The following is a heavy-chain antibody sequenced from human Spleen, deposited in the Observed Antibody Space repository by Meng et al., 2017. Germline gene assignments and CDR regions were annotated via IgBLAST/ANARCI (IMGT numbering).Heavy chain of an antibody. Sequence: QVQLVQSGAEVKKPGSSVKVSCKASGGTFSSYAINWVRQAPGQGLEWMGWMNSNSGNIGYAQKFQGRVTMTRSTSISTAYMELSSLRSEDTAVYYCAINYDVWSTTYYFDYWGQGTLVTVSS. J-gene: IGHJ4*02. CDR2: MNSNSGNI. V-gene: IGHV1-8*02. D-gene: IGHD3-3*01. CDR1: GGTFSSYA. CDR3: AINYDVWSTTYYFDY.